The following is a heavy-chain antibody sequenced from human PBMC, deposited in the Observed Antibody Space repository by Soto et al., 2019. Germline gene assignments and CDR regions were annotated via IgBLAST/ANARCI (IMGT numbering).Heavy chain of an antibody. D-gene: IGHD1-1*01. CDR1: GGSISNYY. CDR3: AKHGTQGTTYDFDY. CDR2: IYFTGDT. J-gene: IGHJ4*02. Sequence: SENLSLTCTVSGGSISNYYWSWIRQPPGKGLEWIGYIYFTGDTNYNPSLKSRVTISVDTSKNQFSLKLTSVTAADTVVYFCAKHGTQGTTYDFDYWGQGTLVTSPQ. V-gene: IGHV4-59*08.